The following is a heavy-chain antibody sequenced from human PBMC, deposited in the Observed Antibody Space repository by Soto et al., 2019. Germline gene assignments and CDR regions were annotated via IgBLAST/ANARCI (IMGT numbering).Heavy chain of an antibody. Sequence: GGSLRLSCAASGFTFSSYAMSWVRQAPGKGLEWVSAISGSGGSTYYADSVKGRFTISRDNSKNTLYLQMNSLRAEDTAVYYCAKDSYYDYIWGSYRSDYWGQGTLVTVSS. J-gene: IGHJ4*02. CDR3: AKDSYYDYIWGSYRSDY. CDR2: ISGSGGST. V-gene: IGHV3-23*01. CDR1: GFTFSSYA. D-gene: IGHD3-16*02.